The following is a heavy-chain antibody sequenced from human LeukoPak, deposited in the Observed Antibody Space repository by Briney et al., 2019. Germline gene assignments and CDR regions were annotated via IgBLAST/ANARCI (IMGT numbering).Heavy chain of an antibody. CDR2: ISYDGSNK. Sequence: GGSLRLSCAASGFTFSSYAIHWVRQAPGKGLEWVAVISYDGSNKYYADSVKGRFTISRDNSKNTLYLQMNSLRAEDTAVYYCSKGADCSSTSCYLGYYYYMDVWGKGTTVTVSS. V-gene: IGHV3-30-3*01. CDR1: GFTFSSYA. D-gene: IGHD2-2*01. CDR3: SKGADCSSTSCYLGYYYYMDV. J-gene: IGHJ6*03.